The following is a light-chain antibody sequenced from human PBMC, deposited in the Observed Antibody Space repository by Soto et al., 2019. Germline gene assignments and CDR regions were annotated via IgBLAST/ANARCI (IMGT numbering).Light chain of an antibody. J-gene: IGKJ1*01. V-gene: IGKV3-20*01. CDR3: HQYGTGPWT. CDR1: QSLYNNY. Sequence: EVVLTQSPGTLSLSPGERATLSCRASQSLYNNYLAWYQQRHGQAPRVLIYAASSRAAGIPDRFSGRGSGTDFTLTISRLEPEDFAVYYCHQYGTGPWTLGQGTKVEIK. CDR2: AAS.